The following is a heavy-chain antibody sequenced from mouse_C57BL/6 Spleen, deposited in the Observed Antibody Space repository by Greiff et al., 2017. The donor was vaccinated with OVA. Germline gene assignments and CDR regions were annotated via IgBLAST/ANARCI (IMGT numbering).Heavy chain of an antibody. D-gene: IGHD2-3*01. Sequence: VKLMESGPGLVQPSQSLSITCTVSGFSLTSYGVHWVRQSPGKGLEWLGVIWSGGSTDYNAAFISRLSISKDNSKSQVFFKMNSLQADDTAIYYCARERWGFAYWGQGTLVTVSA. CDR2: IWSGGST. CDR1: GFSLTSYG. V-gene: IGHV2-2*01. J-gene: IGHJ3*01. CDR3: ARERWGFAY.